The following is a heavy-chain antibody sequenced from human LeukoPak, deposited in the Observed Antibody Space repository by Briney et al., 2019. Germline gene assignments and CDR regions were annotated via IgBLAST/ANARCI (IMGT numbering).Heavy chain of an antibody. V-gene: IGHV3-21*06. CDR1: GFTLSSYS. CDR2: ISNSGAST. D-gene: IGHD3-10*01. Sequence: PGESLRLSCVASGFTLSSYSTNWVRQAPGKGLEWVSSISNSGASTDYADSVKGRFTISRDNAKNSLYLQMTSLRAEDTAVYYCARESRRYGSGSYPPDYWGRGTLVTVSS. CDR3: ARESRRYGSGSYPPDY. J-gene: IGHJ4*02.